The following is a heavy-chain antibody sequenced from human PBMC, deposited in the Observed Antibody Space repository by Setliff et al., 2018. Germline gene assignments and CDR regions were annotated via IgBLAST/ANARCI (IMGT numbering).Heavy chain of an antibody. V-gene: IGHV1-18*01. D-gene: IGHD3-22*01. Sequence: ASVKVSCKSSGFTFTDYGITWVRQVPGQGLEWMGWINNYNFNTQYPQKFLGRVTVTTDTSTGTAYMELGSLTSDDTAIYYCARINFYVSSGYYYAPDYWGPGTLVTVSS. CDR2: INNYNFNT. J-gene: IGHJ4*02. CDR1: GFTFTDYG. CDR3: ARINFYVSSGYYYAPDY.